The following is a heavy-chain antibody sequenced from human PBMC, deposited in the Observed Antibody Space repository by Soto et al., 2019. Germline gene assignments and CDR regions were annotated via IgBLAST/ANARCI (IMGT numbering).Heavy chain of an antibody. CDR3: GTQCHYYYYYGMDV. D-gene: IGHD3-10*01. V-gene: IGHV4-30-2*02. J-gene: IGHJ6*02. Sequence: SVTLSLTCAVSGVTLSSGGYAWSWIRQPAGKGLERIGYIYHSGSTYYNPSLKSRVTISVDRSKNQFSLKLSSLRSEDTAVYGSGTQCHYYYYYGMDVWGQGTTVTVSS. CDR1: GVTLSSGGYA. CDR2: IYHSGST.